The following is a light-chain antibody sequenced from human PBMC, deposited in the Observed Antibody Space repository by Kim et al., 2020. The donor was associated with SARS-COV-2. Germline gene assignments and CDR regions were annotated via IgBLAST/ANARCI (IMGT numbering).Light chain of an antibody. CDR3: QQRSRGLT. Sequence: LSLSPGERATLSCRASQSVSSYLAWYQQKPGQTPRLLIYDSSNRATGIPARFSGSGSGTDFTLTISSLEPEDFAVYYCQQRSRGLTFGGGTKLEI. CDR2: DSS. J-gene: IGKJ4*01. V-gene: IGKV3-11*01. CDR1: QSVSSY.